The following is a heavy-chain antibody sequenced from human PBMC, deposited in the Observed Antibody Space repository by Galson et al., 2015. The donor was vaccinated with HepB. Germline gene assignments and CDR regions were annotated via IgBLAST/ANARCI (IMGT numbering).Heavy chain of an antibody. CDR2: IKRKTDGGTT. V-gene: IGHV3-15*07. CDR3: TTPYYCSSTSCVDY. D-gene: IGHD2-2*01. CDR1: GFTFSNAW. J-gene: IGHJ4*02. Sequence: SLRLSCAASGFTFSNAWMNWVRQAPGKGLEWVGRIKRKTDGGTTDYAAPVKGRFTISRDDSKNTLYLQMNSQKTEDTAVYYCTTPYYCSSTSCVDYWGQGTLVTVSS.